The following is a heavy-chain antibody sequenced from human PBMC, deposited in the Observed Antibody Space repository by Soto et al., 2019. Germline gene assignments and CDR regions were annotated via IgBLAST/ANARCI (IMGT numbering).Heavy chain of an antibody. J-gene: IGHJ5*02. D-gene: IGHD2-21*01. CDR1: GGSFSGYY. CDR3: ARGPRAYLDWFDP. Sequence: SETLSLTCAVYGGSFSGYYWSWIRQPPGKGLEWIGEINHSGGTNYNPSLKSRVTISVDTSKNQFSLKLSSVTAADTAVYYCARGPRAYLDWFDPWGQGTLVTVSS. V-gene: IGHV4-34*01. CDR2: INHSGGT.